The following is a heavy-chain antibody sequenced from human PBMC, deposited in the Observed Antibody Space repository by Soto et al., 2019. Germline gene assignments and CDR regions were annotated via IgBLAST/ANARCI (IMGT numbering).Heavy chain of an antibody. J-gene: IGHJ6*02. CDR1: GGTFSSYA. CDR3: ARGSIVGVVIHYYYYGMDV. D-gene: IGHD3-3*01. V-gene: IGHV1-69*10. CDR2: ISPILGTA. Sequence: SVKVSCKASGGTFSSYAISWVRQAPGQGLERMGGISPILGTANYAQKFQGRVTITADTSTSTAYMELSSLRSEDTAVDYCARGSIVGVVIHYYYYGMDVWGQGTTVTVSS.